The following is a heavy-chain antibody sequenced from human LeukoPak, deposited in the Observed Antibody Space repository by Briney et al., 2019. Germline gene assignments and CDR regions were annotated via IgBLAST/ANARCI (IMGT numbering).Heavy chain of an antibody. V-gene: IGHV4-39*01. CDR2: IYYSGST. D-gene: IGHD6-13*01. J-gene: IGHJ4*02. CDR1: GGSISSSSYY. Sequence: SETLSLTCTVSGGSISSSSYYWGWIRQPPGKGLEWIGSIYYSGSTYYNPSLKSRVTISVDTSKNQFSLKLSSVTAADTAVYYCASLAHIAAAGTYYFDYWGQGTLVTVSS. CDR3: ASLAHIAAAGTYYFDY.